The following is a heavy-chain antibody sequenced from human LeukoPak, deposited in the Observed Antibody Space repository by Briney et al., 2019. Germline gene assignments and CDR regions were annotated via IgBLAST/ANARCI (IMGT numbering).Heavy chain of an antibody. D-gene: IGHD4-23*01. Sequence: PGGSLRLSCAASGFTFSSYGMRWVRQAPGKGLEWVAVISYDGSNKYYADSVKGRFTISRDNSKNTLYLQMNSLRAEDTAVYYCASGGNSRHDAFDIWGQGTMVTVSS. CDR3: ASGGNSRHDAFDI. J-gene: IGHJ3*02. CDR2: ISYDGSNK. CDR1: GFTFSSYG. V-gene: IGHV3-30*03.